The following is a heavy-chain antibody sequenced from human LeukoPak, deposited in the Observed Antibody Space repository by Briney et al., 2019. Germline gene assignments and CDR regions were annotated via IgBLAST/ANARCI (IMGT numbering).Heavy chain of an antibody. J-gene: IGHJ3*02. D-gene: IGHD5-12*01. V-gene: IGHV4-61*02. Sequence: KSSQTLSLTCTVSGGSISSGSYYWSWIRQPAGKGLEWIGRIYTSGSTNYNPSLKSRVTISVDTSKNQFSLKLSSVTAADTAVYYCARGYSGYVGYRAFDIWGQGTMVTVSS. CDR3: ARGYSGYVGYRAFDI. CDR1: GGSISSGSYY. CDR2: IYTSGST.